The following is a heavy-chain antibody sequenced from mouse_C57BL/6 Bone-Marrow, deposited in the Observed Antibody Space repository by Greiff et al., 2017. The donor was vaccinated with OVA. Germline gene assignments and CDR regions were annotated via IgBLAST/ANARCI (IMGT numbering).Heavy chain of an antibody. Sequence: EVKLVESGPGLVKPSQSLSLTCSVTGYSITSGYYWNWIRQFPGNKLEWMGYISYDGSNNYKPSLKNRISITRDTSKNQFFLKLNSVTTEDTATYYCARDDYDVTYWGQGTLVTVSA. V-gene: IGHV3-6*01. CDR1: GYSITSGYY. CDR2: ISYDGSN. D-gene: IGHD2-4*01. CDR3: ARDDYDVTY. J-gene: IGHJ3*01.